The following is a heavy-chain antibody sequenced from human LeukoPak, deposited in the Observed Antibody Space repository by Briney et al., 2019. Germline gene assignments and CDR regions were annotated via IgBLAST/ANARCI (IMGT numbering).Heavy chain of an antibody. CDR1: GFTFSSYW. CDR3: ARDPYYYGSSGYSFIYYFDY. V-gene: IGHV3-7*01. D-gene: IGHD3-22*01. J-gene: IGHJ4*02. CDR2: IKQDGSEK. Sequence: GGSLRLSCAASGFTFSSYWMTWVRQAPGKGLEWVANIKQDGSEKYYVDSVKGRFTISRDNAKNSLYLQMNSLRAEDTAVYYCARDPYYYGSSGYSFIYYFDYWGQGTLVTVSS.